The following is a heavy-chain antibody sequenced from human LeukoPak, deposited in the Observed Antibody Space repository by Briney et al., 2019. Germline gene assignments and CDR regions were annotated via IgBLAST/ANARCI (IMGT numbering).Heavy chain of an antibody. CDR1: GFTFNTYE. CDR3: ARSYHYADGYFDY. CDR2: ISASGNTI. Sequence: GGSLRLSCAASGFTFNTYEMNWVRQAPGKGLEWVSYISASGNTIYYADSVKGRFTISRDNAKNSLYLQMNSLRAEDTAVYYCARSYHYADGYFDYWGQGTLVTVSS. D-gene: IGHD4-17*01. J-gene: IGHJ4*02. V-gene: IGHV3-48*03.